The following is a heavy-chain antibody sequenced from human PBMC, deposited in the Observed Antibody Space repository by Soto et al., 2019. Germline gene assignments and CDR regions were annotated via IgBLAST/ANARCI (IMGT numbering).Heavy chain of an antibody. V-gene: IGHV1-2*04. CDR2: INPNSGGT. Sequence: ASVKVSCKASGYTFTGYYMHWVRQAPGQGLEWMGWINPNSGGTNYAQKFQGWVTMTRDTSISTAYMELSRLRSDDTAVYYCARDLGVVVVAATPGFDYWGQGTLVTVSS. CDR1: GYTFTGYY. D-gene: IGHD2-15*01. J-gene: IGHJ4*02. CDR3: ARDLGVVVVAATPGFDY.